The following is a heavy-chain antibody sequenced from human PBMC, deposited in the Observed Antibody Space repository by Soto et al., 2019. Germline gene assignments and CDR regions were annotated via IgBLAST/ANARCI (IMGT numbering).Heavy chain of an antibody. D-gene: IGHD2-2*01. J-gene: IGHJ4*02. CDR3: ARASPNLYGSITSCYLDY. Sequence: QVQLVQSGAEVKKPGSSVKVSCKASGGTFSSYAISWVRQAPGQGLEWMGGIIPIFGTANYAQKFQGRVTITAGESTSTAYMELSRLRSEDTAVYYRARASPNLYGSITSCYLDYWGQGTLVTVSS. CDR1: GGTFSSYA. V-gene: IGHV1-69*01. CDR2: IIPIFGTA.